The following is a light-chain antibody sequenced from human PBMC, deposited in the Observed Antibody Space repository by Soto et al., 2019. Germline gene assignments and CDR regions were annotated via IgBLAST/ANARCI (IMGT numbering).Light chain of an antibody. CDR2: KAS. J-gene: IGKJ1*01. CDR1: QSINNR. V-gene: IGKV1-5*03. Sequence: DIQMTQSPFTLSASVGDRVTITCRASQSINNRLAWYQQKPGKAPKLLIYKASTLKSGVPSRFSGSGSGTEFTLTISSLQTDDFATYYCQQYNSYSSWTFGQGTKVDIK. CDR3: QQYNSYSSWT.